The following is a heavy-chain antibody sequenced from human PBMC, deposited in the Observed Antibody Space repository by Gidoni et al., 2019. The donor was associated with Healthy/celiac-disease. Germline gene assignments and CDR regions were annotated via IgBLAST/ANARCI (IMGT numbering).Heavy chain of an antibody. CDR3: AKRGKYSSSWYPNWYFDL. J-gene: IGHJ2*01. Sequence: QVQLQESGPGLVKPSETPSLTRTVSGGSVSSASYYWSWIRQPPGKGLEWSGYIYYIGITNYSPSLKSRVTISVDTSKNQFSLKLSSVTAADTAVYYCAKRGKYSSSWYPNWYFDLWGRGTLVTVSS. D-gene: IGHD6-13*01. CDR2: IYYIGIT. CDR1: GGSVSSASYY. V-gene: IGHV4-61*01.